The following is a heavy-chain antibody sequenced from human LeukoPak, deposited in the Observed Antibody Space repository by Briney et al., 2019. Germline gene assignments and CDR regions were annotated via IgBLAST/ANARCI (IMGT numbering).Heavy chain of an antibody. Sequence: SETLSLTCAVYGGSFSGYYWSWIRQPPGKGLEWIGEINHSGSTNYNPSLKSRVTISVDTSKNQFSLKLSSVTAADTAVYYCARGYRMVRGVSLSVWGKGTTVTVSS. D-gene: IGHD3-10*01. CDR3: ARGYRMVRGVSLSV. CDR1: GGSFSGYY. CDR2: INHSGST. J-gene: IGHJ6*04. V-gene: IGHV4-34*01.